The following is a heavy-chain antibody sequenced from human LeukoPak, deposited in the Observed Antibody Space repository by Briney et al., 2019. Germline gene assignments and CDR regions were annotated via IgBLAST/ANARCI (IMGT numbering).Heavy chain of an antibody. J-gene: IGHJ4*02. CDR2: FDPEDGET. CDR3: ATDSSGYYRLDY. Sequence: GASVKVSCKPSGYTFGTHWMHWVRQAPGQGLEWMGGFDPEDGETIYTQKFQGRVTMTEDTSTDTAYMELSSLRSEDTAVYYCATDSSGYYRLDYWGQGTLVTVSS. D-gene: IGHD3-22*01. CDR1: GYTFGTHW. V-gene: IGHV1-24*01.